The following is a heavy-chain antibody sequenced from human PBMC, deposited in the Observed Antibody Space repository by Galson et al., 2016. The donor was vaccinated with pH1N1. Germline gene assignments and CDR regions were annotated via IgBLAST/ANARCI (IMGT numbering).Heavy chain of an antibody. D-gene: IGHD6-19*01. J-gene: IGHJ4*02. CDR3: ARHSSQWLVESTFDY. CDR1: GASFSSSPYH. Sequence: SETLSLPCTVSGASFSSSPYHWGWIRQPPGKGLGWIATIHYSGNTYYDPSPESRVTISLDTSRNQLSLKLNSVTAADTAVYYCARHSSQWLVESTFDYWGQGTLVTVSS. CDR2: IHYSGNT. V-gene: IGHV4-39*01.